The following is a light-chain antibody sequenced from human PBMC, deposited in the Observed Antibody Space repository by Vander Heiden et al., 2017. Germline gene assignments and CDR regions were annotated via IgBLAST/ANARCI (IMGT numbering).Light chain of an antibody. CDR1: QSISSY. CDR2: GAS. CDR3: QQNYGTPVT. V-gene: IGKV1-39*01. J-gene: IGKJ3*01. Sequence: IHMTQSPSYLSASVGDRVTITCRASQSISSYLNWYQQKPGQAPKLLIYGASSLECGVPSRFSGSGSGTDFTLTISSLQPEDFATYYCQQNYGTPVTFGRGTKVDIK.